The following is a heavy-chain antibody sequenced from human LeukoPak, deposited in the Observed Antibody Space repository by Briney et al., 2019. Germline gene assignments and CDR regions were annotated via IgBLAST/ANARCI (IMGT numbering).Heavy chain of an antibody. CDR2: INGDGSWT. Sequence: GESLRLSCVASGFTFSGYWMFWVRQVPGKGLMWVADINGDGSWTRYADTVRGRFTISRDNAKRTLYLQMNSLRDDDTAVYYCARDPRNKGLGPWGQGTLVTVSS. J-gene: IGHJ5*02. D-gene: IGHD1/OR15-1a*01. CDR1: GFTFSGYW. V-gene: IGHV3-74*01. CDR3: ARDPRNKGLGP.